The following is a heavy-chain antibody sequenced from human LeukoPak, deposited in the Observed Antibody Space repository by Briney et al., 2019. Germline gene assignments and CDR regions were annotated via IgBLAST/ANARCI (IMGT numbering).Heavy chain of an antibody. CDR2: ISAYNGNT. CDR1: GDTFSSYT. V-gene: IGHV1-18*01. D-gene: IGHD3-3*01. J-gene: IGHJ4*02. Sequence: ASVKVSCKASGDTFSSYTISWVRQAPGQGLEWMGWISAYNGNTKYAQKLQGRVTMTTDTSTSTAYMELRSLRSDDTAVYYCARDQGYDYDFWSGYLDYWGQGTLVTVSS. CDR3: ARDQGYDYDFWSGYLDY.